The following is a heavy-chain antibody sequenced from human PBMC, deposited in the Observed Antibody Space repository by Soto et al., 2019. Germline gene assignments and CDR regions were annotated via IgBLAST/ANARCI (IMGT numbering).Heavy chain of an antibody. J-gene: IGHJ4*02. V-gene: IGHV3-72*01. D-gene: IGHD1-26*01. Sequence: PGGSLRLSCAASGFTLSDLYMDWVRQAPGKGLEWVGRTRNKANSYIIEYAASVKGRFTISRDDSNNSVYLQMKSLKTEDTAVYYCARAWSGSYYSIGYWGQGTLVTVSS. CDR3: ARAWSGSYYSIGY. CDR1: GFTLSDLY. CDR2: TRNKANSYII.